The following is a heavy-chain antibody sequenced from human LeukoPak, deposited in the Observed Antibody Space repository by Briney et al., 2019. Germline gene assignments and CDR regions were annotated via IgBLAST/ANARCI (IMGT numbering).Heavy chain of an antibody. CDR1: GFTFSSYA. D-gene: IGHD1-26*01. CDR2: IYSGGST. Sequence: GGSLRLSCAASGFTFSSYAMSWVRQAPGRGLEWVSVIYSGGSTYYADSVKGRFTISRDNSKNTLYLQMNSLRAEDTAVYYCAGEVDSGSYRPSYYFDYWGQGTLVTVSS. J-gene: IGHJ4*02. V-gene: IGHV3-53*01. CDR3: AGEVDSGSYRPSYYFDY.